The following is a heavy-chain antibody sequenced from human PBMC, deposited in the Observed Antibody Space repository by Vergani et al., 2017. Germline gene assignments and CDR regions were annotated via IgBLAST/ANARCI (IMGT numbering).Heavy chain of an antibody. CDR1: SHTFQTYG. J-gene: IGHJ4*02. CDR3: AREGFYDYVWGSYRLRGGYYFDY. CDR2: IRPYTGHT. V-gene: IGHV1-18*01. Sequence: QVQLVQSGAELKKPGASVSVSCKGSSHTFQTYGISWVRQAPGKGLEWMAWIRPYTGHTIYAQKFQDRVTMTADTSTNTAYMELRSLRSDDTAVYYCAREGFYDYVWGSYRLRGGYYFDYWGQGTLVTVSS. D-gene: IGHD3-16*02.